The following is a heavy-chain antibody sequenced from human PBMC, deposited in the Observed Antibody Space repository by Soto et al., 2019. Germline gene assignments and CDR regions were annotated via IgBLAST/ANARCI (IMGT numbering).Heavy chain of an antibody. CDR2: ITASSGYI. Sequence: EVHLVESGGGLVKPGGSLRLSWVASQFTCSGYSMNWVRQSPGKGLEWVSCITASSGYIYYADSVKSRFTISRDNAENSLYLQMNSLRAEDTAVYYCERDYYRGNWGYVYYYAMDVWGQGTKVTVSS. J-gene: IGHJ6*02. CDR3: ERDYYRGNWGYVYYYAMDV. CDR1: QFTCSGYS. V-gene: IGHV3-21*01. D-gene: IGHD7-27*01.